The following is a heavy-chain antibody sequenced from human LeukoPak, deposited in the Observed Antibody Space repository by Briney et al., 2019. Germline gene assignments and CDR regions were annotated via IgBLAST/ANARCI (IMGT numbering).Heavy chain of an antibody. V-gene: IGHV3-21*01. J-gene: IGHJ4*02. CDR1: GFTFSSYS. CDR2: ISSSSSYI. D-gene: IGHD6-6*01. CDR3: ASRGSEYSSSSRLL. Sequence: GGSLRLSCAASGFTFSSYSMNWVRQAPGNGLEWVSSISSSSSYIYYADSVKGRFTISRDNAKNSLYLQMNSLRAEDTAVYYCASRGSEYSSSSRLLWGQGTLVTVSS.